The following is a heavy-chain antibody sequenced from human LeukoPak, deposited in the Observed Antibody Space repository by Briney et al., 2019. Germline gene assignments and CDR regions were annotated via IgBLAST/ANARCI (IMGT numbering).Heavy chain of an antibody. CDR1: GFTFSSYW. CDR2: IKQEGSEK. D-gene: IGHD3-3*01. J-gene: IGHJ5*02. Sequence: GGSLRLSCAASGFTFSSYWMSWVRQAPGKGLEWVANIKQEGSEKYYVDSVKGRFTISRDNAKNSLYLQMSSLRAEDTAVYYCARGGITIFGVVNNWFDPWGQGTLVTVSS. V-gene: IGHV3-7*01. CDR3: ARGGITIFGVVNNWFDP.